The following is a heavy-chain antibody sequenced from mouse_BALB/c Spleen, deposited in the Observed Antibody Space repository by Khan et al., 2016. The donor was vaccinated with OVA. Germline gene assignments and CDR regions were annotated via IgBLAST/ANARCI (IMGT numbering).Heavy chain of an antibody. CDR2: IWAGGST. Sequence: QMQLEESGPGLVAPSQSLSITCTVSGFSLTSYGVHWVRQPPGKGLEWLGVIWAGGSTNNNSDLMSRLSISKDNSKSQVFLKKNRLQTDETAKYYCARLEDKWGQGTTLTVSS. CDR3: ARLEDK. J-gene: IGHJ2*01. CDR1: GFSLTSYG. V-gene: IGHV2-9*02.